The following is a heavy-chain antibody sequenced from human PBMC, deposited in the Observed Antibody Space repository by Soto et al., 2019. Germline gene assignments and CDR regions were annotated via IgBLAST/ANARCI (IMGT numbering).Heavy chain of an antibody. D-gene: IGHD3-16*01. CDR2: IYYSGTT. Sequence: QVQLQESAQGWVNPSGPLSLPCTVSGGSMRIFYGSWFGQPPGRGLEYIGYIYYSGTTIYNPSLKSRVTMSVDTSKNQFSLNLSSVTAADTAVYYCAREYVPFYYGMDVWGRGTTVTVSS. CDR1: GGSMRIFY. J-gene: IGHJ6*02. V-gene: IGHV4-59*01. CDR3: AREYVPFYYGMDV.